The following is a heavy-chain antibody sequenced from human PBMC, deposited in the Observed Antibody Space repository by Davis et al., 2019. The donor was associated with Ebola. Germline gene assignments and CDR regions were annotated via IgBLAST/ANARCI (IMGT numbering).Heavy chain of an antibody. Sequence: PSETLSLTCTVSGGSMSSYFWTWIRQPPGKGLEYIGYIDYSGSTEYNPSLKSRITISVDTSQNQFSLRLTSVTPADTAVYYCARGRSTHRCWGQGTPVTVSS. J-gene: IGHJ4*02. CDR3: ARGRSTHRC. V-gene: IGHV4-59*01. CDR2: IDYSGST. D-gene: IGHD4-11*01. CDR1: GGSMSSYF.